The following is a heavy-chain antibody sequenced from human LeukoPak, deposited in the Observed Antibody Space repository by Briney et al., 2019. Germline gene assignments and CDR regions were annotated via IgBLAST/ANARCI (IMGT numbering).Heavy chain of an antibody. V-gene: IGHV4-31*03. CDR3: ARGRYCSGGSCLGY. CDR1: GGSISGGGYY. Sequence: SETLSLTCTVSGGSISGGGYYWSWIRQHPGKGLEWIGYICYSGSTYYNPSLKSRVTISVDTSKNQFSLKLSSVTAADTAVYYCARGRYCSGGSCLGYWGQGTLVTVSS. J-gene: IGHJ4*02. D-gene: IGHD2-15*01. CDR2: ICYSGST.